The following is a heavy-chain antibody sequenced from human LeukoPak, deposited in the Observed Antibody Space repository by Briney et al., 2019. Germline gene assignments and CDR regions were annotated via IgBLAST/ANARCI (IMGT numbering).Heavy chain of an antibody. D-gene: IGHD3-22*01. V-gene: IGHV3-23*01. Sequence: GGSLRVSCAVSGITLTNYGMSWVRQAQGKGLEWVAGISDSGGRTNYADSVKGRFTISRDNPKNTLYLQMNSLRPEDTAVYFCAKRGVVIRVILVGFHKEAYYFDSWGQGVLVTVSS. J-gene: IGHJ4*02. CDR1: GITLTNYG. CDR3: AKRGVVIRVILVGFHKEAYYFDS. CDR2: ISDSGGRT.